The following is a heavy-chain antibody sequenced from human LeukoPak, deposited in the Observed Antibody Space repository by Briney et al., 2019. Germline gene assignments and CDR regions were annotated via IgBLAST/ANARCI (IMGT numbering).Heavy chain of an antibody. Sequence: GGSLRLSCAASGFTFSRYGMHWVRQAPGKGLEWVAFIRYDGSNKYHVDSVKGRFSISRDNSKNTLYLQMNSLRAEDTAVYYCAKSRGEQLYFRDSDYWGQGILVTVSP. CDR3: AKSRGEQLYFRDSDY. V-gene: IGHV3-30*02. CDR2: IRYDGSNK. D-gene: IGHD1-26*01. J-gene: IGHJ4*02. CDR1: GFTFSRYG.